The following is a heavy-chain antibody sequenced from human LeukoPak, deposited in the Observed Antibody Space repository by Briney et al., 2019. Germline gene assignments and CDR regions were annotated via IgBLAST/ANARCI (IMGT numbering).Heavy chain of an antibody. V-gene: IGHV4-59*01. Sequence: PSETLSLTCTVSGCSISSYYWSWSRQPPGRGLEWIGNIYDKGSTNYNPSIKSRVTISVDTSKNQISLRLSSVTVADRAVYYCARGRTFDNWGQGTLVTVSS. J-gene: IGHJ4*02. CDR1: GCSISSYY. CDR3: ARGRTFDN. CDR2: IYDKGST.